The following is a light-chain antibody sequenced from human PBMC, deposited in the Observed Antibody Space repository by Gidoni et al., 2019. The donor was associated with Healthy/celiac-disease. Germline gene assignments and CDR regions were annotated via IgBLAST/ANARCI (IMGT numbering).Light chain of an antibody. CDR2: DAS. J-gene: IGKJ4*01. V-gene: IGKV3-11*01. Sequence: EIVMTQSPTTMSLSPEERATLSCRARLSVSTYLAWYQQQPGQAPRLLIYDASNRANGIPARFSCSGSGTDFALTISSLEPEDFAVSYCQQRSSWPPGLTFGGGTKVEIK. CDR1: LSVSTY. CDR3: QQRSSWPPGLT.